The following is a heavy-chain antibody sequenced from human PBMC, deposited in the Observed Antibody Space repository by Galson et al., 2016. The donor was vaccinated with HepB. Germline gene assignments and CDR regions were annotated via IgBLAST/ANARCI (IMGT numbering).Heavy chain of an antibody. J-gene: IGHJ4*02. Sequence: SETLSLTCTVSGGSISNYYWSWIRQPPGKGLEWIGNIYASGNTNYNPSLKSRVTISLDASRNHFSLRLTSVTAADAAVYYCARGLGYWGQGTLVTVSS. CDR3: ARGLGY. V-gene: IGHV4-59*01. CDR2: IYASGNT. D-gene: IGHD7-27*01. CDR1: GGSISNYY.